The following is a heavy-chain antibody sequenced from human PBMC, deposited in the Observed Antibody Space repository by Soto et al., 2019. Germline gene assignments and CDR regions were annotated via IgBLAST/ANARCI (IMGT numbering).Heavy chain of an antibody. D-gene: IGHD1-26*01. CDR3: AADIPPPQGPSYPIDY. Sequence: EVQLVESGGDLVTPGGSLRLSCATSGFTFSSAWMSWVRQAPGEGLEWVGRIKSKADGETIEYAAPVKGRFTISRDDSNDTVFLQMNSLKVADTAIYYCAADIPPPQGPSYPIDYWGQGTLVTVSS. CDR2: IKSKADGETI. CDR1: GFTFSSAW. J-gene: IGHJ4*02. V-gene: IGHV3-15*01.